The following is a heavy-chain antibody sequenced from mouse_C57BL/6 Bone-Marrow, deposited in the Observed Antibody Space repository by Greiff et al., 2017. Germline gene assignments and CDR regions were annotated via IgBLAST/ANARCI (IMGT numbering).Heavy chain of an antibody. CDR2: VYPYNGGT. D-gene: IGHD1-1*02. CDR1: GFTFTDYY. CDR3: ARLRDGDYDMDY. V-gene: IGHV1-36*01. J-gene: IGHJ4*01. Sequence: VQLQQSGPVLVKPGPSVKISCKASGFTFTDYYMHWVKQSPGKGLEWIGLVYPYNGGTSYNQKFKGKATLTVDTSSSTAYMALYSLTCEDSAVYYGARLRDGDYDMDYWGQGTSVTVSS.